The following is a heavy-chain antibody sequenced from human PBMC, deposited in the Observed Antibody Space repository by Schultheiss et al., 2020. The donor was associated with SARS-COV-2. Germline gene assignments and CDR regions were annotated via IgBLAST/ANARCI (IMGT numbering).Heavy chain of an antibody. Sequence: GSLRLSCTVSGGSITSYYWSWIRQPPGKGLEWIGYIYYSGNTNYNPSLKSRVTISVDTSKNQFSLKLSSVTAADTAVYYCARLVVTTWDYWGQGTLVTVSS. CDR3: ARLVVTTWDY. CDR2: IYYSGNT. CDR1: GGSITSYY. J-gene: IGHJ4*02. V-gene: IGHV4-59*08. D-gene: IGHD2-21*02.